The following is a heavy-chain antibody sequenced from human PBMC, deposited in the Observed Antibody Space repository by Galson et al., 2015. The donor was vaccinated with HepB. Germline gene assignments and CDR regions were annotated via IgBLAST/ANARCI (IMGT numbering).Heavy chain of an antibody. CDR3: ARGGSRVRGVTRNWFDP. CDR2: INPNSGGT. J-gene: IGHJ5*02. Sequence: SVKVSCKASGYTFTGYYMHWVRQAPGQGLEWMGWINPNSGGTNYAQKFQGWVTMTRDTSISTAYMELSRLRSDDTAVYYCARGGSRVRGVTRNWFDPWGQGTLVTVSS. D-gene: IGHD3-10*01. CDR1: GYTFTGYY. V-gene: IGHV1-2*04.